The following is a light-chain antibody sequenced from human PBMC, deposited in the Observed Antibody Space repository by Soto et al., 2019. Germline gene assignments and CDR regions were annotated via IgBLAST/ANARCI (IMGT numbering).Light chain of an antibody. CDR3: NSYVGSNNYV. CDR1: ASDIGRYNY. J-gene: IGLJ1*01. CDR2: EVT. Sequence: ALTQPPSASGSPGQSVTISCIGTASDIGRYNYVSWYQHHPGKAPKLIIYEVTKRPSGVPDRFSGSKSGNTASLTVSGLQADDEADYYCNSYVGSNNYVFGTGTKVTVL. V-gene: IGLV2-8*01.